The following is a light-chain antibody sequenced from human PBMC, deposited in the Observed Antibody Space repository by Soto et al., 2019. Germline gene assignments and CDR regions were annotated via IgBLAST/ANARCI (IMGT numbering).Light chain of an antibody. V-gene: IGLV4-69*01. CDR1: SGHSSYA. CDR2: LNSDGSH. Sequence: QPVLTQSPSASASLGASVKLTCTLSSGHSSYAIAWHQQQPEKGPRYLMKLNSDGSHSKGDGIPDRFAGSSSGAERYLTISSLHSEDESDYYCQTWGPGTVVFGGGTKLTVL. J-gene: IGLJ2*01. CDR3: QTWGPGTVV.